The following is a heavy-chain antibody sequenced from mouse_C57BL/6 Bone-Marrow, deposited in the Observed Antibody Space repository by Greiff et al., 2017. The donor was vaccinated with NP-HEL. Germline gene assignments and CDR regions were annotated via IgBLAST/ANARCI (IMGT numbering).Heavy chain of an antibody. CDR3: AREDGLLRRTYAMDY. J-gene: IGHJ4*01. D-gene: IGHD1-1*01. Sequence: EVMLVESEGGLVQPGSSMKLSCTASGFTFSDYYMAWVRQVPEKGLEWVANINYDGGSTYYLDSLKSRFTISRDNAKNILYLQMLSLKSEDTATYDCAREDGLLRRTYAMDYWGQGTSVTVSS. CDR2: INYDGGST. CDR1: GFTFSDYY. V-gene: IGHV5-16*01.